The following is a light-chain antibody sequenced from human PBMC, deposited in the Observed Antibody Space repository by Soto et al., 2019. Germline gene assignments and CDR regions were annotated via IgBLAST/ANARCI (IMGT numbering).Light chain of an antibody. Sequence: QSVLTQPASVSGYPGQSITISCTGTSSDVGGSKYVSWYQQHPGEAPKLILYEVAYRPSGVSNRFSGAKSGNTASVTVSGLRTEGEADYYCSSKTSSGTLYVFGTGTKVPVL. CDR1: SSDVGGSKY. CDR3: SSKTSSGTLYV. CDR2: EVA. V-gene: IGLV2-14*01. J-gene: IGLJ1*01.